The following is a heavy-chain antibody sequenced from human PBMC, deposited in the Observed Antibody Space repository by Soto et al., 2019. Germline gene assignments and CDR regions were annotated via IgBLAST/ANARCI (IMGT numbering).Heavy chain of an antibody. Sequence: SETLSLTFTVSGGSISSGGSYWGWIRQPPGKGLEWIGYIYYSGNTYFNPSLKSRVTLSVDTSKNQFSLNLSSVTAADTAVYYCVRYCSTTKCPFDYWGQGTLVTVSS. V-gene: IGHV4-30-4*01. CDR1: GGSISSGGSY. J-gene: IGHJ4*02. CDR2: IYYSGNT. CDR3: VRYCSTTKCPFDY. D-gene: IGHD2-2*01.